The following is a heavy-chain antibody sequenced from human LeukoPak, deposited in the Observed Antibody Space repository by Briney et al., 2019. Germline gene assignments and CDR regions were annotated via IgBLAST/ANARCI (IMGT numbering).Heavy chain of an antibody. CDR1: GFTFSSYA. Sequence: QPGGSLRLSCAASGFTFSSYAMSWVRQAPGKGLEGVSAISGSGGSTYYADSVKGRFTISRDNSKNTLYLQMNSLRAEDAAVYYCAKVGLHTSGINWFDPWGQGTLVTVSS. V-gene: IGHV3-23*01. CDR2: ISGSGGST. J-gene: IGHJ5*02. D-gene: IGHD6-25*01. CDR3: AKVGLHTSGINWFDP.